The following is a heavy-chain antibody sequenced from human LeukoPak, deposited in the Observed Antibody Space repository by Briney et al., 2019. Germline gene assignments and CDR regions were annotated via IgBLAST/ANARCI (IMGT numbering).Heavy chain of an antibody. CDR1: GFTFSGYG. Sequence: GGSLRLSCSGTGFTFSGYGIHWVRQTPGKGLEWVSAISGSGGSTYYADSVKGRFTISRDNSKNTLFLQMNSLRVEDTAPYYCAKSVAIYFYYGLDVWGQGTTVTVSS. J-gene: IGHJ6*02. D-gene: IGHD3-3*01. V-gene: IGHV3-23*01. CDR3: AKSVAIYFYYGLDV. CDR2: ISGSGGST.